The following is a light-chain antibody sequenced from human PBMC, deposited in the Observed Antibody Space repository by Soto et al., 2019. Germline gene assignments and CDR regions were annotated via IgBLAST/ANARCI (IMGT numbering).Light chain of an antibody. CDR2: ATS. CDR1: QTVTSTY. J-gene: IGKJ2*01. CDR3: QEFGNSRT. V-gene: IGKV3-20*01. Sequence: EIVLTQSPGTLSLSPGERATLSCWASQTVTSTYLAWYQQKPGQAPRLLIYATSSRATGIPDRFSGSGSGTDFTLTISRLEPEESAVYYCQEFGNSRTFGQGTKLEIK.